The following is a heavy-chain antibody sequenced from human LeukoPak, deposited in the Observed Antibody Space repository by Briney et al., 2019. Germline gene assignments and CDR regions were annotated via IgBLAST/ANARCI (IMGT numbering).Heavy chain of an antibody. Sequence: GGSLRLSCAASGFTFSSYAMSWVRQAPGKGLEWVSSISGSGITYFTDSVKGRFTISRDNSKNMLYLQMNSLRAEDTAVYYCAKSGYCRGDNCYNNWFDPWGQGTLVTVSS. CDR1: GFTFSSYA. V-gene: IGHV3-23*01. J-gene: IGHJ5*02. D-gene: IGHD2-15*01. CDR3: AKSGYCRGDNCYNNWFDP. CDR2: ISGSGIT.